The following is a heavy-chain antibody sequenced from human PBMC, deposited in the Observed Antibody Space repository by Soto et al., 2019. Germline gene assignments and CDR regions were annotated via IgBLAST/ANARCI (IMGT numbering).Heavy chain of an antibody. CDR2: ISAYNGNT. V-gene: IGHV1-18*01. Sequence: EASVKVSCKASGYTFTSYGISWVRQAPGQGLEWMGWISAYNGNTNYAQKLQGRVTMTTDTSTSTAYMELRSLRSDDTAVYYCARDRLTAVAGPRHDYWGQGTLVTVSS. J-gene: IGHJ4*02. CDR1: GYTFTSYG. CDR3: ARDRLTAVAGPRHDY. D-gene: IGHD6-19*01.